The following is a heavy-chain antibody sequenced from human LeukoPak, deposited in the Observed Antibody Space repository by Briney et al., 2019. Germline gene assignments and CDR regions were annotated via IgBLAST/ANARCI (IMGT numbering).Heavy chain of an antibody. CDR3: ATGDTDYGDYYFDY. CDR2: MNPNSGNT. V-gene: IGHV1-8*03. D-gene: IGHD4-17*01. Sequence: ASVKVSCKASGYTFTSYDINWVRQATGQGLEWMGWMNPNSGNTGYAQKFQGRVTITRNTSISTAYMELSSLRSEDTAVYYCATGDTDYGDYYFDYWGQGTLVTVSS. J-gene: IGHJ4*02. CDR1: GYTFTSYD.